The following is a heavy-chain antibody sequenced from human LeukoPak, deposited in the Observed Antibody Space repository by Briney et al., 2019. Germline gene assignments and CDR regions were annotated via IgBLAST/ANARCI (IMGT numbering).Heavy chain of an antibody. CDR1: GFTFSDYY. CDR3: ARGPELGYCSSTSCYHFDY. V-gene: IGHV3-11*05. Sequence: GESLKISCAASGFTFSDYYMSWIRQAPGKGLEWVSYISSSSSYTNYADSVKGRFTISRDNAKNSLYLQMNSLRAEDTAVYYCARGPELGYCSSTSCYHFDYWGQGTLVTVSS. CDR2: ISSSSSYT. D-gene: IGHD2-2*01. J-gene: IGHJ4*02.